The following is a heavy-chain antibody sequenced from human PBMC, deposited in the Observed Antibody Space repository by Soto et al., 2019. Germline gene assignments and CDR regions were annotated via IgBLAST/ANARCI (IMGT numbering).Heavy chain of an antibody. CDR1: GYTFTSYA. J-gene: IGHJ4*02. Sequence: QVQLVQSGAEVTKPGASVKVSCKASGYTFTSYAMHWARQAPGQRLEWRGWINAGNGNTKYSQKFRGRVTITRDTASSTSYMVWSSLRSEDTAVYYWASGLALDYIDYWGQGTLFTVSS. V-gene: IGHV1-3*01. CDR2: INAGNGNT. CDR3: ASGLALDYIDY.